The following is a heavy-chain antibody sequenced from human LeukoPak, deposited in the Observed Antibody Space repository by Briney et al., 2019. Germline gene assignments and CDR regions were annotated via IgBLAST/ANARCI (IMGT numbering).Heavy chain of an antibody. CDR3: ARRHDGEFDY. D-gene: IGHD3-10*01. V-gene: IGHV4-39*01. CDR2: LYYSGST. J-gene: IGHJ4*02. Sequence: SETLSLTCTVSGGSMSSSSYHWGWIRQPPGKGLEWIGNLYYSGSTYYNPSLKSRVTVSVDTSKNQFSLKLSSVTAADTAVYYCARRHDGEFDYWGQGTLVTVSS. CDR1: GGSMSSSSYH.